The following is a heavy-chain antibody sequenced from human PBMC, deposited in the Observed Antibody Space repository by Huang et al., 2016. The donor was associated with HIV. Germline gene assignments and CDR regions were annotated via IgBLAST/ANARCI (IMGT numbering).Heavy chain of an antibody. CDR3: ARGRGRNGYHLQF. CDR1: GGSFSGYY. V-gene: IGHV4-34*01. D-gene: IGHD2-2*03. J-gene: IGHJ4*02. Sequence: QVRLHQWGAGLLKPSETLSLTCAVYGGSFSGYYWTWIRPSPRTGVEWIGEINHSRCTNYNPSLKSRVSMSVDTSKNQFSRKLTAVTAADTAMYYCARGRGRNGYHLQFWGQGTLVSVSS. CDR2: INHSRCT.